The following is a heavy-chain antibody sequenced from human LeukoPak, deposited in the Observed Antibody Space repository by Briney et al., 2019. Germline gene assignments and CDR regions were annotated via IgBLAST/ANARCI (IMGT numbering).Heavy chain of an antibody. CDR2: ISSSSRTI. CDR1: GFTFSSYS. J-gene: IGHJ3*02. D-gene: IGHD3-22*01. CDR3: ARDSTYYYDSSGYTDAFDI. V-gene: IGHV3-48*01. Sequence: GGSLRLSCAASGFTFSSYSMNWVRQAPGKGLEWVSYISSSSRTIYYADSVKGRFTISRDNAKNSLYLQMNSLRAEDTAVYYCARDSTYYYDSSGYTDAFDIWGQGTMVTVSS.